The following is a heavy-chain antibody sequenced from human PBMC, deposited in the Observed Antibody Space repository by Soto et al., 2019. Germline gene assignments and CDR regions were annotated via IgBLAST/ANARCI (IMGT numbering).Heavy chain of an antibody. CDR2: IYYSGST. J-gene: IGHJ3*02. CDR1: GGSISSGGYY. D-gene: IGHD2-15*01. V-gene: IGHV4-31*03. Sequence: QVQLQESGPGLVKPSQTLSLTCTVSGGSISSGGYYWSWIRQHPGQGLEWIGYIYYSGSTYYNPSLKGRVTISGDTSKKQFSLKVSSVTAADTGVYYCAREQEMAAYSPQHDFDIWGRGTMVTVS. CDR3: AREQEMAAYSPQHDFDI.